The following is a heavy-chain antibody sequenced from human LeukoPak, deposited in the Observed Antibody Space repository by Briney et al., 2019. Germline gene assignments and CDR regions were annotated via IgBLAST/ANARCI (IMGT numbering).Heavy chain of an antibody. CDR1: GFTFSSYA. CDR2: ISGSGGST. Sequence: GGSLRLSCAASGFTFSSYAMSWVRQAPGKGLEWVSAISGSGGSTYYADSVKGRFTISRDNSKNTLYLQMNSLRAEDTAVYYCAKASNYDFWSGGYPTPSDYWGQGILVTVSS. CDR3: AKASNYDFWSGGYPTPSDY. V-gene: IGHV3-23*01. J-gene: IGHJ4*02. D-gene: IGHD3-3*01.